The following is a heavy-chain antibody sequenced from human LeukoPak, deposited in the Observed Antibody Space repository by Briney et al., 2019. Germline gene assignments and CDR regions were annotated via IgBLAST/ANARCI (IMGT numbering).Heavy chain of an antibody. J-gene: IGHJ4*02. CDR1: GYTFTGYY. V-gene: IGHV1-2*02. CDR3: ARDLTSDTAMVGAHLFDY. D-gene: IGHD5-18*01. Sequence: ASVKVSCKASGYTFTGYYMHWVRQAPGQGLEWMGWINPNSGGTNYAQKFQGRVTMTRDTSISTAHMELSRLRSDDTAVYYCARDLTSDTAMVGAHLFDYWGQGTLVTVSS. CDR2: INPNSGGT.